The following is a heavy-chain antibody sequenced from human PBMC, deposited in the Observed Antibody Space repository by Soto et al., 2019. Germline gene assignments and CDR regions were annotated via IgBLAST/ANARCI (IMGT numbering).Heavy chain of an antibody. J-gene: IGHJ4*02. CDR1: GGTFSSYT. CDR2: IIPILGIA. V-gene: IGHV1-69*02. CDR3: ARGDPAPIDY. Sequence: QVQLVQSGAEVKKPGSSVKVSCKASGGTFSSYTISWVRQAPGQGLEWMGRIIPILGIANYAQKFQGRVTITADKSTSTAYMELSSLRSEDTAMYYCARGDPAPIDYWGQGTLVTVSS. D-gene: IGHD3-10*01.